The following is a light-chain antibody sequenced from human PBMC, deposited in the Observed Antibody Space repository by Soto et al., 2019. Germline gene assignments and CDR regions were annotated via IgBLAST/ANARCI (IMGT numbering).Light chain of an antibody. CDR2: DAS. Sequence: EIVLTQSPATLSLSPGERATLSCRASQNVSRFLAWYQRRPGQAPRLPIYDASNRASDIPARFSGSASGTDFTPSISSLEPEDSGVYYCQQRSNWPPLTFGGGTKVDIK. J-gene: IGKJ4*01. CDR3: QQRSNWPPLT. V-gene: IGKV3-11*01. CDR1: QNVSRF.